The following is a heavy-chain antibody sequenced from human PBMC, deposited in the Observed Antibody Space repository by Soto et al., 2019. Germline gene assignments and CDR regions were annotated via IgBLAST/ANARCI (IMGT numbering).Heavy chain of an antibody. J-gene: IGHJ3*02. V-gene: IGHV3-48*02. CDR1: GFIFSSYS. D-gene: IGHD3-10*01. Sequence: PGGSLILACAASGFIFSSYSMNWVRQASGKGLEWVSYISSSSSTIYYADSVKGRFTISRDNAKNSLYLQMNSLRDEDTAVYYCARASGRGQTYAFDIWGQGTMVTVSS. CDR3: ARASGRGQTYAFDI. CDR2: ISSSSSTI.